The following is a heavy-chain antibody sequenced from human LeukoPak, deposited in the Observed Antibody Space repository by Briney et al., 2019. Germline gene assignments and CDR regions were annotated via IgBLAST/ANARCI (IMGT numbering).Heavy chain of an antibody. CDR2: INSVGNTI. V-gene: IGHV3-48*03. Sequence: PGGSLRLSCAASGFTFSSYEMNWIRQAPGKGLEWISYINSVGNTIYYADSVRGRFTISRDNAKNSLYLQMNSLRAEDTAVYYCARDPFPHDDGGCWGQGTLVTVSS. J-gene: IGHJ4*02. CDR3: ARDPFPHDDGGC. CDR1: GFTFSSYE. D-gene: IGHD4-23*01.